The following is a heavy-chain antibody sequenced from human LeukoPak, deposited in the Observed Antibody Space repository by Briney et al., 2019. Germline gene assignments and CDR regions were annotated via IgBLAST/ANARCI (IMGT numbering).Heavy chain of an antibody. CDR2: ISPNNGDT. J-gene: IGHJ4*02. V-gene: IGHV1-2*02. D-gene: IGHD2-15*01. Sequence: ASVKVSGNPSGYTFPESYIHSVRQAPGVGLQWMGWISPNNGDTKYAEDFQDRVTMTRDTSINTAYMELTGLTPDDTAVYYCVIIPTPASASWGRG. CDR3: VIIPTPASAS. CDR1: GYTFPESY.